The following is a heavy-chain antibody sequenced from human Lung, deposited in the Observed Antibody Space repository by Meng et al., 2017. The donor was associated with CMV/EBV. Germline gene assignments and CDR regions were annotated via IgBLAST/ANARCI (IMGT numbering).Heavy chain of an antibody. CDR3: ARAGSGECYYGGNSVGWPIDI. CDR1: GYTFTSYY. J-gene: IGHJ3*02. D-gene: IGHD4-23*01. CDR2: INPNSGGT. Sequence: SXXVSXKASGYTFTSYYMRWVRQAPGQGLEWMGRINPNSGGTNYAQKFQGRVTMTRDTSISTAYMELSRLRSEDTAVYYCARAGSGECYYGGNSVGWPIDIWGQGTTVTVSS. V-gene: IGHV1-2*06.